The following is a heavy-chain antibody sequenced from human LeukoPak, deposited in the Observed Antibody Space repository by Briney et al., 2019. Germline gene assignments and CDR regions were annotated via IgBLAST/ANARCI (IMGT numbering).Heavy chain of an antibody. D-gene: IGHD3-10*01. Sequence: ASVKVSCKASGYTFTSYGISRVRQAPGQGLEWMGWISAYNGNTNYAQKLRGRVTMTTDTSTSTAYMELRSLRSDDTAVYYCARGRTYGSGSYFYYYYMDVWGKGTTVTVSS. J-gene: IGHJ6*03. CDR2: ISAYNGNT. CDR3: ARGRTYGSGSYFYYYYMDV. CDR1: GYTFTSYG. V-gene: IGHV1-18*01.